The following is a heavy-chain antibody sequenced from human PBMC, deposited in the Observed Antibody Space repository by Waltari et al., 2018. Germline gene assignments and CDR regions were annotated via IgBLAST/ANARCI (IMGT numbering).Heavy chain of an antibody. D-gene: IGHD1-26*01. CDR1: GYTFPSYY. Sequence: QVQLVQSGAEVKKPGASVKVSCKASGYTFPSYYMHWVRQAPGQGLEWMGIINPSGGSTSYAQKFQGRVTMTRDTSTSTVYMELSSLRSEDTAVYYCARGGPPWEPGHDWFDPWGQGTLVTVSS. J-gene: IGHJ5*02. CDR3: ARGGPPWEPGHDWFDP. V-gene: IGHV1-46*01. CDR2: INPSGGST.